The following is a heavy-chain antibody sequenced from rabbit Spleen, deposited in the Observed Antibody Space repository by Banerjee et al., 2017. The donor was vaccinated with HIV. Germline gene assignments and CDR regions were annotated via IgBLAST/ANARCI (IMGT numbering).Heavy chain of an antibody. CDR2: ISAGSSGST. J-gene: IGHJ6*01. Sequence: QSLEESGGGLVKPGGTLTLTCKASGIDFSSYYYMCWVRQAPGKGLEWIACISAGSSGSTYSATWAKGRFTISKTSSTTVTLQMTSLTAADTATYFCARDTGSSFSSYGMDLWGQGTLVTVS. D-gene: IGHD8-1*01. V-gene: IGHV1S40*01. CDR3: ARDTGSSFSSYGMDL. CDR1: GIDFSSYYY.